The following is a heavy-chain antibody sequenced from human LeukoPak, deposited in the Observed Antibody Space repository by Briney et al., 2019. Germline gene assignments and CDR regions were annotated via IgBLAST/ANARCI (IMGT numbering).Heavy chain of an antibody. CDR2: ISGSGGST. CDR1: GFTSSSYA. D-gene: IGHD3-16*01. J-gene: IGHJ4*02. CDR3: VKGVGGSYAFDY. V-gene: IGHV3-23*01. Sequence: GGSLRLSCAASGFTSSSYAMSWVRQAPGQGLEWVSAISGSGGSTYYADSVKGRFTISRDNSKNTLHLQMSTLTAEDTALYYCVKGVGGSYAFDYWGQGILVTVAS.